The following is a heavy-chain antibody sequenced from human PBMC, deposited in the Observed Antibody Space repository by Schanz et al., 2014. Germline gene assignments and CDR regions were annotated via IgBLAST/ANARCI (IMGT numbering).Heavy chain of an antibody. CDR1: GSTFSSYG. J-gene: IGHJ4*02. Sequence: VQLVESGGGVVQPGGSLRLSCAASGSTFSSYGMHWVRQAPGKGLEWVANIKQDGIEKYYVDSVKGRFTISRDNAKNSLYLQMNSLTADDTAVYYCARDKGGYYPFDYWGRGTLVTVSS. CDR2: IKQDGIEK. CDR3: ARDKGGYYPFDY. D-gene: IGHD3-3*01. V-gene: IGHV3-7*01.